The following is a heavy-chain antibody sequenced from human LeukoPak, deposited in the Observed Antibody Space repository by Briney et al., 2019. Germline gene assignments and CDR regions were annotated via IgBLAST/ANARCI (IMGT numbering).Heavy chain of an antibody. CDR2: IHTSAST. V-gene: IGHV4-4*07. CDR1: GASIRSYS. CDR3: ARDDNSEYSDAAFDI. Sequence: SETLSLTCSVSGASIRSYSWSWLRQPARKGLELIGRIHTSASTEYNPSLKSRVTMSVDSSKNQFSLKLNSVTAADTAVYFCARDDNSEYSDAAFDIWGQGTLVTVSS. J-gene: IGHJ3*02. D-gene: IGHD1-26*01.